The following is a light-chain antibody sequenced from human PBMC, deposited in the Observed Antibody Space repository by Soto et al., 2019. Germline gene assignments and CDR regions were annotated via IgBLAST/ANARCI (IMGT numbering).Light chain of an antibody. V-gene: IGKV3-20*01. CDR1: QSFCTSY. CDR3: QAYPGYN. Sequence: ENVLTQSTGTLSLSPGERATLSGRASQSFCTSYLAWYQQKSGQAPRLLIYGASGMATGIPDRFSSSGSATDLNVTNNRLETKNIPVHNCQAYPGYNFGQGTKLKIK. J-gene: IGKJ2*01. CDR2: GAS.